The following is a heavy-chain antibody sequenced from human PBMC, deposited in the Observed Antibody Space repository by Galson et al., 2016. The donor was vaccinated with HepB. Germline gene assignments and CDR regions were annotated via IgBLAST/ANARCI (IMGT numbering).Heavy chain of an antibody. CDR2: FDADDGNT. D-gene: IGHD2-21*02. CDR3: ARLGYYCGDDCQLYYFFDH. CDR1: GYTFTNYA. V-gene: IGHV1-3*01. J-gene: IGHJ4*02. Sequence: SVKVSCKASGYTFTNYAIHWARQAPGQGLEWMGWFDADDGNTYYSQKFQGRVTLTGDTSATTAFMELSSLRSEDTGVFYCARLGYYCGDDCQLYYFFDHWGQGTLVTVSS.